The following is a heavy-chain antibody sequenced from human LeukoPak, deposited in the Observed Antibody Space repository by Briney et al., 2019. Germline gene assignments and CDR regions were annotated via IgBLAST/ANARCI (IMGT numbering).Heavy chain of an antibody. V-gene: IGHV4-59*01. Sequence: SETLSLTCTVSGGSISSYYWSWIRQPPEKGLEWIGYIYSSGSTIYNPSLKSRLTISVDTSKNQFSLKMSSVTAADTAVYYCAREDSEYGRGAFDIWGQGTMVTVSS. D-gene: IGHD4-17*01. CDR1: GGSISSYY. CDR2: IYSSGST. CDR3: AREDSEYGRGAFDI. J-gene: IGHJ3*02.